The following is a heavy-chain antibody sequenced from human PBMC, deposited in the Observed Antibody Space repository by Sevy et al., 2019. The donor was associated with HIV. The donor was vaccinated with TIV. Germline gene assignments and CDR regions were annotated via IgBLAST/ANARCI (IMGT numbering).Heavy chain of an antibody. J-gene: IGHJ2*01. CDR3: ARARWYSHWYFDL. Sequence: ASVKVSCKASGYTFTSYDINWVRQATGQGLEWMGWMNPNSGNTGYAEKFQGRVTMTRNTSISTAYMELSSLRSEDTAVYYCARARWYSHWYFDLWGRGTLVTVSS. CDR2: MNPNSGNT. D-gene: IGHD2-15*01. V-gene: IGHV1-8*01. CDR1: GYTFTSYD.